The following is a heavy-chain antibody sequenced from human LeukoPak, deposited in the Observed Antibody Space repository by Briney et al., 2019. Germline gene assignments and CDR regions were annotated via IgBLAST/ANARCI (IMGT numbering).Heavy chain of an antibody. CDR2: IRSKANSYAT. CDR3: RVRYCSGGSCYRDY. CDR1: GFTFSGSA. Sequence: GGSLRLSCAASGFTFSGSAMHWVRQASGKGLEWVGRIRSKANSYATAYAASVKGRFTISRDDSKNTAYLQMNSLKTEDTAVYYCRVRYCSGGSCYRDYWGQGTLVTVSS. J-gene: IGHJ4*02. V-gene: IGHV3-73*01. D-gene: IGHD2-15*01.